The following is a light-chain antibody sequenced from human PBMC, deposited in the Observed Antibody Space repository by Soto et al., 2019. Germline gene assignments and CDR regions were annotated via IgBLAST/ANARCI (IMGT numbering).Light chain of an antibody. V-gene: IGLV2-14*03. CDR2: EVN. J-gene: IGLJ1*01. CDR3: SAYSDIATKV. Sequence: QSALTQPASVSGSPGQSITISCGGTSSDVGAYIYVSWYQQFPGKAPKLILYEVNNRPSGVSNRFSGSKSDTTASLTISGLQPEDEADYYCSAYSDIATKVFGTGTKLTVL. CDR1: SSDVGAYIY.